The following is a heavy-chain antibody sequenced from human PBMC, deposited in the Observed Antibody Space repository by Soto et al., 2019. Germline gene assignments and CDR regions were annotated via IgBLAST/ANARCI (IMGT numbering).Heavy chain of an antibody. D-gene: IGHD3-10*01. CDR3: ARATRRMVRGVITYYYYYGMDV. J-gene: IGHJ6*02. V-gene: IGHV4-34*01. Sequence: SETLSLTCAVYGGSFSGYYWSWIRQPPGRGLEWIGEINHSGSTNYNPSLKSRVTISVDTSKNQFSLKLSSVTAADTAVYYCARATRRMVRGVITYYYYYGMDVWGQGTTVTVSS. CDR2: INHSGST. CDR1: GGSFSGYY.